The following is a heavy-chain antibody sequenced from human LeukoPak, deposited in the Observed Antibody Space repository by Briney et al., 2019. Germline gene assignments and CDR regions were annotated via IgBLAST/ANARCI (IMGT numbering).Heavy chain of an antibody. CDR2: INHSGST. Sequence: KPSETLSLTCAVYGGSFSGYYWSWIRQPPGKGLEWLGEINHSGSTNYNPSLKSRVTISVDTSKNQFSLKLSSVTAADTAVYYCAILNYGDSDRYFDYWGQGTLVTVSS. CDR1: GGSFSGYY. V-gene: IGHV4-34*01. J-gene: IGHJ4*02. D-gene: IGHD4-17*01. CDR3: AILNYGDSDRYFDY.